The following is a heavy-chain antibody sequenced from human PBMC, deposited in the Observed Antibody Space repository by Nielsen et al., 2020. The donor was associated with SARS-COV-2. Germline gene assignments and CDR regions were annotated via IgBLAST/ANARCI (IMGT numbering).Heavy chain of an antibody. CDR1: GFSFSLYA. Sequence: GGSLRLSCAASGFSFSLYAIHWVRQAQGKGLEWVSAISGSGGSTYYADSVKGRFTISRDNSKNTLYLQMNSLRAEDTAVYYCAKLGSDHALRLTYYFDYWGQGTLVTVSS. D-gene: IGHD3-16*02. J-gene: IGHJ4*02. CDR2: ISGSGGST. CDR3: AKLGSDHALRLTYYFDY. V-gene: IGHV3-23*01.